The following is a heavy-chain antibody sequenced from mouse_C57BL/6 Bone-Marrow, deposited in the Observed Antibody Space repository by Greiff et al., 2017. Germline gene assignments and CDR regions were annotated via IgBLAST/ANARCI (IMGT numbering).Heavy chain of an antibody. Sequence: QVQLQQSGAELVRPGASVKLSCKASGYTFTDYYINWVKQRPGQGLEWIARIYPGSGNTNYNEKFKGKATLTAEKSSSTAYMQLSSLTSEDSAVYFGADWYFDVWGTGTTVTGSS. V-gene: IGHV1-76*01. J-gene: IGHJ1*03. CDR3: ADWYFDV. CDR1: GYTFTDYY. CDR2: IYPGSGNT.